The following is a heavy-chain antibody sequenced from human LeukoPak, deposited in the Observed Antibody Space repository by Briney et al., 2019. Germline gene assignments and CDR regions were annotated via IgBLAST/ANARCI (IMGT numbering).Heavy chain of an antibody. CDR3: ASQDYYDSSGYAHFDY. CDR2: TIPIFGIA. V-gene: IGHV1-69*04. CDR1: GGTFSSYA. D-gene: IGHD3-22*01. Sequence: SVKVSCKASGGTFSSYAISWVRQAPGQGLEWMGRTIPIFGIANYAQKFQGRVTITADKSTSTAYMELSSLRSEDTAVYYCASQDYYDSSGYAHFDYWGQGTLVTVSS. J-gene: IGHJ4*02.